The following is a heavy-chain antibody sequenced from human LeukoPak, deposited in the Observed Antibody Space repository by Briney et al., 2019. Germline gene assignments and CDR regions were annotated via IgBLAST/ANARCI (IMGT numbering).Heavy chain of an antibody. CDR2: INHSGST. D-gene: IGHD2-21*01. Sequence: SETLSLTCAVYGGSFSGYYWSWIRQPPGKGLEWIGEINHSGSTNYNPSLKSRVTISVDTSKNQFSLKLSSVTAADTAVYYCARHIANWFDPWGQGTLVTVSP. CDR3: ARHIANWFDP. CDR1: GGSFSGYY. J-gene: IGHJ5*02. V-gene: IGHV4-34*01.